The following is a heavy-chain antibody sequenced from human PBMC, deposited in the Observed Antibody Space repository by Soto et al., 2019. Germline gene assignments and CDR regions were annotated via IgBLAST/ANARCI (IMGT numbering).Heavy chain of an antibody. CDR1: GFTFSSYW. CDR2: IKQDGSEK. Sequence: LRLSCAASGFTFSSYWMSWVRQAPGKGLEWVANIKQDGSEKYYVDSVKGRFTISRDNAKNSLYLQMNSLRAEDTAVYYCARDGSYDSSGYYYELWFDYWGQGTLVTVSS. D-gene: IGHD3-22*01. CDR3: ARDGSYDSSGYYYELWFDY. J-gene: IGHJ4*02. V-gene: IGHV3-7*03.